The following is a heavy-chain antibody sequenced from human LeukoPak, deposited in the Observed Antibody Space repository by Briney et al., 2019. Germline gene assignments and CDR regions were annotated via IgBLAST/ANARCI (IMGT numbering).Heavy chain of an antibody. D-gene: IGHD3-16*02. V-gene: IGHV4-59*12. CDR1: GGSISSYY. J-gene: IGHJ4*02. Sequence: PSETLSLTCTVSGGSISSYYWSWIRQPPGKGLEWIGYIYYSGSTNYNPSLKSRVTISVDTSKNQFSLKLSSVTAADTAVYYCARGTTYYDYVWGSYRYRDYFDYWGQGTLVTVSS. CDR3: ARGTTYYDYVWGSYRYRDYFDY. CDR2: IYYSGST.